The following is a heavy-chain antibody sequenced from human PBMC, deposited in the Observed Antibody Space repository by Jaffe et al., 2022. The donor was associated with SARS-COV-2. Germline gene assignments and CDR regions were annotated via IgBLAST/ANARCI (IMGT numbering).Heavy chain of an antibody. Sequence: QVQLQESGPGLVKPSETLSLTCTVSGGSVSSGSYYWSWIRQPPGKGLEWIGYIYYSGSTNYNPSLKSRVTISVDTSKNQFSLKLSSVTAADTAVYYCASSRGWGSGSPGPWGQGTLVTVSS. CDR2: IYYSGST. J-gene: IGHJ5*02. CDR1: GGSVSSGSYY. CDR3: ASSRGWGSGSPGP. V-gene: IGHV4-61*01. D-gene: IGHD3-10*01.